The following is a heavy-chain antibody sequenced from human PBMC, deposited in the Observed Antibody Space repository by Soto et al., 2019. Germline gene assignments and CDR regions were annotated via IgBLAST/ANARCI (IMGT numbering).Heavy chain of an antibody. V-gene: IGHV4-39*01. CDR3: ARSSSSWGYYYGMAV. D-gene: IGHD6-13*01. CDR2: IYYSGST. Sequence: PSETLSLTCTVSGGSISSSSYYWGWIRQPPGKGLEWIGSIYYSGSTYYNPSLKSRVTISVDTSKNQFSLKLSSVTAADTAVYYCARSSSSWGYYYGMAVWGQGTTVTVSS. J-gene: IGHJ6*02. CDR1: GGSISSSSYY.